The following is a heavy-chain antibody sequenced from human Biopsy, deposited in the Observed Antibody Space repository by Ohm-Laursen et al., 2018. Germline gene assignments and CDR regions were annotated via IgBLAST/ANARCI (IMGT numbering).Heavy chain of an antibody. Sequence: GTLSLTCTVSGGSIGGSGDYWSWIRQPPGKGLEWIGYISDTGTTNYNPSLRGRVAMSVDTSKNQFSLQLTSVTAADTAVYYCARDYDTSGYYYVSWGQGTLVTVSS. CDR1: GGSIGGSGDY. V-gene: IGHV4-61*08. D-gene: IGHD3-22*01. CDR2: ISDTGTT. J-gene: IGHJ5*02. CDR3: ARDYDTSGYYYVS.